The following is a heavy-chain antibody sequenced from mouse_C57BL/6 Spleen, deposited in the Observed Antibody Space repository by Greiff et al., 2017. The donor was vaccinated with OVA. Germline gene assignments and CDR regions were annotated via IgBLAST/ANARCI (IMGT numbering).Heavy chain of an antibody. CDR3: ARRVYGSSLYWYFDV. D-gene: IGHD1-1*01. V-gene: IGHV1-18*01. J-gene: IGHJ1*03. CDR1: GYTFTDYN. Sequence: EVQLQQSGPELVKPGASVKIPCKASGYTFTDYNMDWVKQSHGKSLEWIGDINPNNGGTIYNQKFKGKATLTVDKSSSTAYMELRSLTSEDTAVYYCARRVYGSSLYWYFDVWGTGTTVTVSS. CDR2: INPNNGGT.